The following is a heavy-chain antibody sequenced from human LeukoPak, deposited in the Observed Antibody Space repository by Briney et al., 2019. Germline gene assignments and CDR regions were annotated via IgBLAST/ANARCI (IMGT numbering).Heavy chain of an antibody. CDR1: GGSISSGDYY. V-gene: IGHV4-30-4*01. D-gene: IGHD3-22*01. CDR3: ARASPYYYDSSGYGMDV. Sequence: SQTLSLTCTVSGGSISSGDYYWSWIRQPPGKGLEWIGYIYYSGSTYYNPSLKSRVTISVDTSKNQFSLRLSSVTAADTAVYYGARASPYYYDSSGYGMDVWGEGTTVTVSS. J-gene: IGHJ6*01. CDR2: IYYSGST.